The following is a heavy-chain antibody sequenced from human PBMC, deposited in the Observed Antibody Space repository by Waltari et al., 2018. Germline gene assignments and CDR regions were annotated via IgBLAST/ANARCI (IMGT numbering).Heavy chain of an antibody. CDR2: ISGSGGST. J-gene: IGHJ4*02. D-gene: IGHD3-22*01. CDR3: AKTRYYYDSGVYDY. Sequence: EVQLLESGGGLVQPGGSLRLSCAASGFTFSSYAMTWVRQAPGKGLEWVSAISGSGGSTYYADSVKGRFTISRDNSKHTLYLQMNSLRAEDTAVYYCAKTRYYYDSGVYDYWGQGTLVTVSS. V-gene: IGHV3-23*01. CDR1: GFTFSSYA.